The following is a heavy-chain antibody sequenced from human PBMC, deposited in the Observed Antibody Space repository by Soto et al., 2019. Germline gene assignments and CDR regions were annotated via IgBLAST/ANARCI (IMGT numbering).Heavy chain of an antibody. D-gene: IGHD2-21*02. J-gene: IGHJ3*01. CDR1: GFTFNTYA. CDR2: ISGGGGST. V-gene: IGHV3-23*01. Sequence: EVQLLESGGGLVQPGGSLRLSCAASGFTFNTYAMNWVRQVPGKGLEWVAYISGGGGSTYYAYSVKGRFTISRDTSKKALYLQRISLSAEDTAVYYCAKCFIVVVTARRPDDNFDVWVQGTTVTVS. CDR3: AKCFIVVVTARRPDDNFDV.